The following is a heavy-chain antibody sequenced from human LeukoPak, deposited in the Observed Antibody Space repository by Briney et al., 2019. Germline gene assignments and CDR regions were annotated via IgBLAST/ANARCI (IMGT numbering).Heavy chain of an antibody. J-gene: IGHJ6*01. CDR3: ARAQLNLLVDFGMDV. CDR2: IYHCGST. D-gene: IGHD1-1*01. CDR1: VHSISSYH. Sequence: PTETLFLTCTVSVHSISSYHWSCIPQPPARREEWIVYIYHCGSTNYNSSLKSRVTISVDTSKHQFSLKLSSVTAEGTAVYYCARAQLNLLVDFGMDVWGQGNTFTVSS. V-gene: IGHV4-59*13.